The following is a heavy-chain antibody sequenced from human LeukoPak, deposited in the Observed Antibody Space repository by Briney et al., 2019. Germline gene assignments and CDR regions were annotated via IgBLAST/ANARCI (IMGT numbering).Heavy chain of an antibody. CDR3: ARDIRMLNWFDP. V-gene: IGHV6-1*01. Sequence: SQTLSLTCGISGDSVSSNDAAWNWIRQPPSRGPEWLGRTYYRSQWYNDYAVSVKSRITIKPDTSKNQFSLQLNSVTPDDTAIYFCARDIRMLNWFDPWGQGTLVIVSS. CDR1: GDSVSSNDAA. CDR2: TYYRSQWYN. D-gene: IGHD2-8*01. J-gene: IGHJ5*02.